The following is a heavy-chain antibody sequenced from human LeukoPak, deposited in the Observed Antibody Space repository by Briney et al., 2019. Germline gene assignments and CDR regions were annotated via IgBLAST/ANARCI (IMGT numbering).Heavy chain of an antibody. CDR3: AREGLLWFRELYNYFDY. V-gene: IGHV3-11*01. Sequence: GGSLRLSCAASGFTFSDYYMSWIRQAPGKGLEWVSYISSSGSTIYYADSVKGRFTISRDNVKNSLYLQMNSLRAEDTAVYYCAREGLLWFRELYNYFDYWGQGTLVTVSS. J-gene: IGHJ4*02. CDR1: GFTFSDYY. D-gene: IGHD3-10*01. CDR2: ISSSGSTI.